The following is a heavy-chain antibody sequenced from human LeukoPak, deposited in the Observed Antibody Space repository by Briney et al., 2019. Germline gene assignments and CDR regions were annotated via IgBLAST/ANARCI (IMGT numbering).Heavy chain of an antibody. CDR3: AKGHVTSSSWFPDY. V-gene: IGHV3-30*18. Sequence: GGSLRLSCAAPGXNFSTYGMHWVRQAPGKGLEWVAVISYDGINKYYADSVKGRFTISRDNSKNMLYLQMSSLRAEDTAVYYCAKGHVTSSSWFPDYWGQGTLVTVSS. J-gene: IGHJ4*02. D-gene: IGHD6-13*01. CDR2: ISYDGINK. CDR1: GXNFSTYG.